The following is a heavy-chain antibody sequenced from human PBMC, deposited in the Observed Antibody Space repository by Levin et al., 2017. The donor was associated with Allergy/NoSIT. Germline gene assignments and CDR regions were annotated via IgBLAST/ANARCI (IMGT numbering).Heavy chain of an antibody. V-gene: IGHV3-66*04. CDR3: ARHYYGSGSYYFDY. CDR2: IYSGGNT. D-gene: IGHD3-10*01. J-gene: IGHJ4*02. Sequence: GGSLRLSCAASGFSVSSNYMSWVRQAPGKGLEWVSVIYSGGNTYYADSVKCRFTISRDNSKNTLYLQMNSLRAEDTAVYYCARHYYGSGSYYFDYWGQGTLVTVSS. CDR1: GFSVSSNY.